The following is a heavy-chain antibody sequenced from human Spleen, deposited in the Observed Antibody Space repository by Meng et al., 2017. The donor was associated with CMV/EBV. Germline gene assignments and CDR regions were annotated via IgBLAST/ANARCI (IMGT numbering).Heavy chain of an antibody. CDR1: GFTFSDYY. CDR2: ISNSGSTI. V-gene: IGHV3-11*01. CDR3: ARARDRSIPGRFAP. Sequence: ASGFTFSDYYMSWIRQAPGKGLEWLSYISNSGSTIYHVDSVKGRFTISRDNAEKTLYLQMSSLRADDTGVYYCARARDRSIPGRFAPWGQGTLVTVSS. J-gene: IGHJ5*02. D-gene: IGHD1-14*01.